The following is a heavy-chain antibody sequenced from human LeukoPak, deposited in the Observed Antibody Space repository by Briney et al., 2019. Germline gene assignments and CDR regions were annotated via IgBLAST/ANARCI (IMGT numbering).Heavy chain of an antibody. CDR2: ISSSGSTI. V-gene: IGHV3-48*03. CDR3: ARVFAGRFDY. Sequence: GGSLRLSCAASGFTFSSYEMNWVRQAPGKGLEWVSYISSSGSTIYYADSVKGRFTISRDNAKNSLYLRMNSLRAEDTAVYYCARVFAGRFDYWGQGTLVTVSS. D-gene: IGHD1-26*01. CDR1: GFTFSSYE. J-gene: IGHJ4*02.